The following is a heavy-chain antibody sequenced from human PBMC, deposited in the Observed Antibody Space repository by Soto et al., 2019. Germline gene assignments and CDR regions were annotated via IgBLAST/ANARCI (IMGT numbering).Heavy chain of an antibody. CDR1: GFTFSSYA. J-gene: IGHJ6*02. CDR2: IGESGTPT. Sequence: GGSLRLSCAASGFTFSSYAMKWVRQAPGKGLEWVSLIGESGTPTYYADSVKGRFTISRDNSGNTLFLEMYSLRAEDTAVYYCARYIPGVRYYGMDVWGQGTTVTV. D-gene: IGHD2-2*01. V-gene: IGHV3-23*01. CDR3: ARYIPGVRYYGMDV.